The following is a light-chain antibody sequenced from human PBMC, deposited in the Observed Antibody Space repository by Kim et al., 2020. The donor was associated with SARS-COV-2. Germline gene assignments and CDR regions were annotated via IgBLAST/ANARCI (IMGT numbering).Light chain of an antibody. CDR2: AAS. CDR1: QGITNH. Sequence: DIQMTQSPSSLSASVGDRVTITCRASQGITNHLAWYQQKPGKVPKLLIYAASTLQSGVPSRFSGSGSGTDFALTISSLQPEDVATDYCQKYDSVPRTFGQGTKLEI. V-gene: IGKV1-27*01. J-gene: IGKJ2*01. CDR3: QKYDSVPRT.